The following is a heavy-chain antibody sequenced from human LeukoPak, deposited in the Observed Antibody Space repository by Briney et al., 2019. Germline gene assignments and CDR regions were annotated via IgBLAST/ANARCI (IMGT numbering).Heavy chain of an antibody. CDR1: GFTFSSYG. Sequence: GGSLRLSCAASGFTFSSYGMHWVRQAPGKGLEWVAVISYDGSNKYYADSVKGRFTISRDNSKNTLYLQMNSLRAEDTAVYYCAREMATIRAGSNYWGQGTLVTVSS. D-gene: IGHD5-24*01. CDR2: ISYDGSNK. V-gene: IGHV3-30*03. CDR3: AREMATIRAGSNY. J-gene: IGHJ4*02.